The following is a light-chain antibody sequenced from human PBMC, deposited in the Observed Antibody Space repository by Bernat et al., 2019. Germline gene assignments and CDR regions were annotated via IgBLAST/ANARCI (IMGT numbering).Light chain of an antibody. V-gene: IGLV1-47*01. CDR2: TTD. CDR1: SSNIGSHA. CDR3: ATWDDSLGGRV. J-gene: IGLJ3*02. Sequence: QSVLTQPPSASGTPRQTVTISCSGSSSNIGSHAVYWYQQLPGTAPRLLIYTTDRRPSGVPDRFSGSKSGTSGSLAISGLRADDEADYYCATWDDSLGGRVFGGGTKLTVL.